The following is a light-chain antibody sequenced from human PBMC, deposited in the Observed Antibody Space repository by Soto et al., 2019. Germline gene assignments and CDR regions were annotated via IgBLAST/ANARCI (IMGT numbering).Light chain of an antibody. Sequence: EIVLTQSPGTLSLSPGERATLSCRASQSVSNNYLAWYQQKPGQAPRLVIYGASNRATGIPARFSGSGSGTDFTLTISSLEPEDFAVYYCQQRSNWPPITFGQGTRLEIK. CDR1: QSVSNNY. CDR2: GAS. V-gene: IGKV3-11*01. J-gene: IGKJ5*01. CDR3: QQRSNWPPIT.